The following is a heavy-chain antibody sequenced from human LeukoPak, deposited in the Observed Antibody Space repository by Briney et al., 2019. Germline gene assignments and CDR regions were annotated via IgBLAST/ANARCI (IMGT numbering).Heavy chain of an antibody. CDR2: ISGSGGST. CDR1: GFTFSSYA. Sequence: GGSLRLSCAASGFTFSSYAMSWVHQAPGKGLEWVSAISGSGGSTYYADSVKGRFTISRDNSKNTLYLQMNSLRAEDTAVYYCAKDAPDIVVVVAAGYYFDYWGQGTLVTVSS. J-gene: IGHJ4*02. CDR3: AKDAPDIVVVVAAGYYFDY. V-gene: IGHV3-23*01. D-gene: IGHD2-15*01.